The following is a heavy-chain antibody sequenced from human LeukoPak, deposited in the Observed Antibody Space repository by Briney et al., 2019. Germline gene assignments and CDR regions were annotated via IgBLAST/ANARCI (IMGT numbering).Heavy chain of an antibody. CDR3: ARDRVGIAAAGTGLFDY. J-gene: IGHJ4*02. D-gene: IGHD6-13*01. V-gene: IGHV1-69*13. CDR2: IIPIFGTA. Sequence: SVKVSCKASGGTFSSYVISWVRPAPGQGLEWMGGIIPIFGTANYAQKFQGRVTITADESTSTAYMELSSLRSEDTAVYYCARDRVGIAAAGTGLFDYWGQGTLVTVSS. CDR1: GGTFSSYV.